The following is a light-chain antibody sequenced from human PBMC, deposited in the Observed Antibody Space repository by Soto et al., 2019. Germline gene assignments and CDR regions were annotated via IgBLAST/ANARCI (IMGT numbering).Light chain of an antibody. Sequence: QPVLTQPASVSGSPGQSITISCTGTSSDVGSYNLVSWYQHHPGKAPKLIIYEATKRPSGLSNRFSGSKSGNTASLTISGLQAEDEADYYCCSYAGFSTFVVFGGGTKLTVL. CDR1: SSDVGSYNL. V-gene: IGLV2-23*02. CDR2: EAT. CDR3: CSYAGFSTFVV. J-gene: IGLJ2*01.